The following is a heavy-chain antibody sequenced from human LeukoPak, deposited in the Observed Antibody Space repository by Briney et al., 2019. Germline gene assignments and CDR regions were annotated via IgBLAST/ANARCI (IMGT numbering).Heavy chain of an antibody. Sequence: GGSLRLSCAASGFTFSSYWMSWVRQAPGKGLEWVANIKQDGSEKYYVDSVKGRFTISRDNAKNSLYLQMNSLRAEDTAVYYCARERSCSSTSCYALDYWDQGTLVTVSS. D-gene: IGHD2-2*01. CDR1: GFTFSSYW. V-gene: IGHV3-7*03. CDR2: IKQDGSEK. J-gene: IGHJ4*02. CDR3: ARERSCSSTSCYALDY.